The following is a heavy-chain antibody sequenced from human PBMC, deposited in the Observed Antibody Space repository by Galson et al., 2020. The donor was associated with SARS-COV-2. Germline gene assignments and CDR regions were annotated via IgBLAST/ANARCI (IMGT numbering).Heavy chain of an antibody. CDR3: ARDKSNDYGDYEFDY. D-gene: IGHD4-17*01. Sequence: ASVKVSCKASGYTFTSYGISWVRQAPGQGLEWMGWISAYNGNTNYAQKLQGRVTMTTDTSTSTAYMELRSLRSDDTAVYYCARDKSNDYGDYEFDYWGQGTLVTVSS. J-gene: IGHJ4*02. CDR1: GYTFTSYG. CDR2: ISAYNGNT. V-gene: IGHV1-18*01.